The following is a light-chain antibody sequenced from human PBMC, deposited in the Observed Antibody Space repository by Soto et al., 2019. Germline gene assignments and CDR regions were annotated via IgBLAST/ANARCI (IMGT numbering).Light chain of an antibody. J-gene: IGKJ4*01. CDR2: GAS. CDR1: ESVSTNY. V-gene: IGKV3-20*01. Sequence: EIVLKQSPGTLSLSPGERATLSCRASESVSTNYLAWYQQKPGQAPRLLISGASSRATGIPDRFSGSGSGADFTLTINRLEHEDFAVYYCQQYGSVPLTFGGGTKVEIK. CDR3: QQYGSVPLT.